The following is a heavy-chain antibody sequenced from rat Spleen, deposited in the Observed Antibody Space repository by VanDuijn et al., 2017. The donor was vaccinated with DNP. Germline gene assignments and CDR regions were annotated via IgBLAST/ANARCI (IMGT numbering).Heavy chain of an antibody. CDR1: GYSITSSYR. V-gene: IGHV3-3*01. D-gene: IGHD1-1*01. Sequence: EVQLQESGPGLVKPSQSLSLICSVTGYSITSSYRWNWIRKFPGNKLEWMGYINSAGSTHYNPSLKSRVSMSRDTSKTQFFLHVSSVTPEDTATYYCATGDYYSGSLLDYWGQGVMVTVSS. CDR3: ATGDYYSGSLLDY. CDR2: INSAGST. J-gene: IGHJ2*01.